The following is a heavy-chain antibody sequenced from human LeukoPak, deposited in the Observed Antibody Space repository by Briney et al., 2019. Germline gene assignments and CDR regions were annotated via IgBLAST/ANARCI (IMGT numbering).Heavy chain of an antibody. V-gene: IGHV6-1*01. Sequence: SQTLSLTCAISGDSISSNSAAWNWIRQSPSRGLEWLGRTYYRSKWYNDYAVSVKSRITINPDTSKNQFSLKLSSVTAADTAVYYCARVDPYYYPFDYWGQGTLVTVSS. CDR2: TYYRSKWYN. J-gene: IGHJ4*02. D-gene: IGHD3-10*01. CDR1: GDSISSNSAA. CDR3: ARVDPYYYPFDY.